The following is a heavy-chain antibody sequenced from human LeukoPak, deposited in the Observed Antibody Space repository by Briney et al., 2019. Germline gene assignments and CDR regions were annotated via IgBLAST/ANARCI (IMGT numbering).Heavy chain of an antibody. CDR2: ISRSGSMI. Sequence: GGSLRLSCAASGFTFSDYYMSWIRQAPGKGLEWVSYISRSGSMISYADSVKGRFTISRDNAKKSLYLQMNSLRAEDTAVYYCARDEYIHGDLTNFDSWGQGTLVIVSS. J-gene: IGHJ4*02. CDR1: GFTFSDYY. V-gene: IGHV3-11*04. D-gene: IGHD4-17*01. CDR3: ARDEYIHGDLTNFDS.